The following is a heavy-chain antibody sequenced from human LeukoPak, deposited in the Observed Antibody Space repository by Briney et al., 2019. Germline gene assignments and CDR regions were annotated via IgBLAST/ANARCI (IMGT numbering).Heavy chain of an antibody. CDR1: GFTFRNYV. CDR2: TSSDLNVK. Sequence: GGSLRLSCTASGFTFRNYVIHWVRQAPGKGLEWVAVTSSDLNVKLYADSVKGRFTISRDNSRSTLYLQMNSLRPEDTAIYYCAREGYYGSGSPPSLYFDYWGQGTLVTVSS. J-gene: IGHJ4*02. D-gene: IGHD3-10*01. CDR3: AREGYYGSGSPPSLYFDY. V-gene: IGHV3-30-3*01.